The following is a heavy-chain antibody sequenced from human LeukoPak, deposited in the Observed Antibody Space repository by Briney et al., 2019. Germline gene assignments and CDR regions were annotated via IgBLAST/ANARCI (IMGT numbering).Heavy chain of an antibody. V-gene: IGHV3-74*01. D-gene: IGHD1-26*01. J-gene: IGHJ6*03. CDR1: GFSFSSYW. CDR3: ARDPYSGSYSDYYYYYMDV. Sequence: GGSLRLSCAASGFSFSSYWMHWVRQAPGKGPVWVSLISNDESTIIYADSVKGRFTISRDNAKNTLYLQMSSLRAEDTAVYYCARDPYSGSYSDYYYYYMDVWGKGTTVTVSS. CDR2: ISNDESTI.